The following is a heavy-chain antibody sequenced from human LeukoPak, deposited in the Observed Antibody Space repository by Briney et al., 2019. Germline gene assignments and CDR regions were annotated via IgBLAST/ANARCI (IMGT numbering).Heavy chain of an antibody. CDR2: IYNGGST. CDR1: GASTSTYY. Sequence: PSETLSLTCIVSGASTSTYYWSGIRQPPGKGLEWIGYIYNGGSTKYNPSLKSRVTISVDTSKNQFSLMLTSLTAADTAMYYCAQTTGWPGFDYWGPGALVTVSS. J-gene: IGHJ4*02. D-gene: IGHD6-19*01. V-gene: IGHV4-59*08. CDR3: AQTTGWPGFDY.